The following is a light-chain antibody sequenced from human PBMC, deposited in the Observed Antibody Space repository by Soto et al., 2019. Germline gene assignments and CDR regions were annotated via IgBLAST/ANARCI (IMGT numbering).Light chain of an antibody. CDR3: TSYTRTRNLL. J-gene: IGLJ2*01. CDR2: EVS. Sequence: QSALTQPASVSGSPGQSITISCTGTSSDVGAYNYVSWYQHHPDRAPKLIIFEVSHRPSGVSDRFSASKSGNTASLTISGLQTEDEADYYCTSYTRTRNLLFGGGTKLTVL. CDR1: SSDVGAYNY. V-gene: IGLV2-14*01.